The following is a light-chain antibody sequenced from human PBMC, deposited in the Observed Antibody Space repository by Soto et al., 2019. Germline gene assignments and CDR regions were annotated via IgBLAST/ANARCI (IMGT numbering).Light chain of an antibody. V-gene: IGKV1-33*01. CDR2: DAS. Sequence: DIQMTQSPSSLSASVGDRVTITCQASQDIKNYLNWYQQKPGKAPNLLIYDASNLKTGVPSRFSGSGSGTHFTFPISSRQPEDIATYYCQHYDHLPPLSFGGGTKVEIK. CDR3: QHYDHLPPLS. J-gene: IGKJ4*01. CDR1: QDIKNY.